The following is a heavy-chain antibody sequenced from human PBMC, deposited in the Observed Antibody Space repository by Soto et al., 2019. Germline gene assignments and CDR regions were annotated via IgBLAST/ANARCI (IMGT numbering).Heavy chain of an antibody. V-gene: IGHV3-30*03. CDR2: ISYDGSNK. D-gene: IGHD1-26*01. J-gene: IGHJ6*02. CDR1: GFTFSSYG. Sequence: GGSLRLSCAASGFTFSSYGMHWVRQAPGKGLEWVAVISYDGSNKYYADSVKGRFTISRDNSKNTLYLQMNSLRAEDTAVYYCAAWDHYYYGMDVWGQGTTVTVSS. CDR3: AAWDHYYYGMDV.